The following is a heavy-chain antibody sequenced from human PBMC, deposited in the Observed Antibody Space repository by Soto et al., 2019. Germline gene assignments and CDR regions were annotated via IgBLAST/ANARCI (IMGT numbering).Heavy chain of an antibody. CDR3: AKAPLVGATSPWDY. Sequence: PSETLSLTCTFSGGSISSGGYYWSWIRQHPGKGLEWIGYIYYSGSTYYNPSLKSRVTISVDTSKNQFSLKLSSVTAADTAVYYCAKAPLVGATSPWDYWGQGTLVTVSS. CDR1: GGSISSGGYY. CDR2: IYYSGST. J-gene: IGHJ4*02. V-gene: IGHV4-31*03. D-gene: IGHD1-26*01.